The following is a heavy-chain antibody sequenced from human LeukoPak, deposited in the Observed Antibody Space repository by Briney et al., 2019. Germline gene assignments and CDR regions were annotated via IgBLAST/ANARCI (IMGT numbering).Heavy chain of an antibody. Sequence: GGSLRLSCAASGFTFSSYAMSWVRQAPGKGLKWVSTINDNGAGTYYADSVKGRFTISRDNSYNTVSLQMNSLRDEDTGVYYCAKKGAVEMGTIDYWGQGTLVTVSS. D-gene: IGHD5-24*01. CDR1: GFTFSSYA. V-gene: IGHV3-23*01. CDR2: INDNGAGT. CDR3: AKKGAVEMGTIDY. J-gene: IGHJ4*02.